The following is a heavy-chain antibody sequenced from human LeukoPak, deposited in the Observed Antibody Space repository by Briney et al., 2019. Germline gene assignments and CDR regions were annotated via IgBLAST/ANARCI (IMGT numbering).Heavy chain of an antibody. CDR3: ARDGYSGSYYSWFDP. J-gene: IGHJ5*02. V-gene: IGHV1-46*01. CDR1: GYTFTSYY. Sequence: GASVKVSCKASGYTFTSYYMHWVRQAPGQGLEWMGIINPSGGSTSYAQKFQGRVTMTRDTSTSIVYMELSSLRSEDTAVYYCARDGYSGSYYSWFDPWGQGTLVTVSS. CDR2: INPSGGST. D-gene: IGHD1-26*01.